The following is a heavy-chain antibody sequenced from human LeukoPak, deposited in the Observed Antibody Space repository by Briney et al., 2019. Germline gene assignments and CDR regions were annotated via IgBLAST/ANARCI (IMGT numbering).Heavy chain of an antibody. J-gene: IGHJ4*02. CDR2: IKSKRDSETT. CDR3: TTFQSPREVILGVDS. V-gene: IGHV3-15*05. Sequence: KPGGSLRLSCAASGFTFSQAWMSWVRQAPGKGLEWVGRIKSKRDSETTEYAASVKGRFTISRDDSKDTLSLQMNSLKTEDTGVYYCTTFQSPREVILGVDSWGQGTLVTVSS. CDR1: GFTFSQAW. D-gene: IGHD3-10*01.